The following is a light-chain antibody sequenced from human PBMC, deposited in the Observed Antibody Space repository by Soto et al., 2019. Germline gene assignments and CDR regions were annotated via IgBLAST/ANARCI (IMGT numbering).Light chain of an antibody. Sequence: EIVLTQSPGTLSLSPGERATLSCRASQSVSSSYLAWYQQKPGQAPTLLIYGASSRATGIPDTFSGSGSGTDFTITISRLEPEDFAVYYCQQYGSSSLTFGGGTKVEIK. CDR2: GAS. J-gene: IGKJ4*01. CDR3: QQYGSSSLT. V-gene: IGKV3-20*01. CDR1: QSVSSSY.